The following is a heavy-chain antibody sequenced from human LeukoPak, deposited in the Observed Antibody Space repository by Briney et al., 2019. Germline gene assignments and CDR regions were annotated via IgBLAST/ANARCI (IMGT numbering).Heavy chain of an antibody. J-gene: IGHJ3*02. CDR1: GFTFSSYS. V-gene: IGHV3-21*01. CDR3: ARDGPRTTGTTRAFDI. D-gene: IGHD1-1*01. CDR2: ISSSSSYI. Sequence: PGGSLRLSCAASGFTFSSYSMNWVRQAPGKGLEWVSSISSSSSYIYYADSVKGRSTISRDNAKNSLYLQMNSLRAEDTAVYYCARDGPRTTGTTRAFDIWGQGTMVTVSS.